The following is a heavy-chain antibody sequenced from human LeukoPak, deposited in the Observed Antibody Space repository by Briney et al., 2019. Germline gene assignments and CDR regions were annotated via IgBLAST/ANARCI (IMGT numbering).Heavy chain of an antibody. D-gene: IGHD3-3*01. Sequence: GGSLRLSCAASGFTFSSYGMSWVRQAPGKGLEWVSGISGSGGSTYYADSVKGRFTISRDNSKNTLYLQMNSLRAEDTAVYYCAKRGSGYNHFDSWGQGTLVTVSS. CDR3: AKRGSGYNHFDS. CDR1: GFTFSSYG. V-gene: IGHV3-23*01. CDR2: ISGSGGST. J-gene: IGHJ4*02.